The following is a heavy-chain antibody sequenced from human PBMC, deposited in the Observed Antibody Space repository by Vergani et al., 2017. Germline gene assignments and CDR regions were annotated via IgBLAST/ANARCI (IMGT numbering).Heavy chain of an antibody. Sequence: VQLVQSGAEVKKPGASVKVSCKASGGTFSSYAISWVQQAPGKGLEWMGLVDPEDGETIYAEKFQGRVTITADTSTDTAYMELSSLRSEDTAVYYCATTVAAGVGWYFDLWGRGTLVTVSS. V-gene: IGHV1-69-2*01. CDR3: ATTVAAGVGWYFDL. CDR2: VDPEDGET. D-gene: IGHD6-13*01. J-gene: IGHJ2*01. CDR1: GGTFSSYA.